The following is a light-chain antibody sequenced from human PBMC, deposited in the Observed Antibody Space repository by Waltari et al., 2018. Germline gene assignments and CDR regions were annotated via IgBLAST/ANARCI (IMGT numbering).Light chain of an antibody. J-gene: IGLJ3*02. CDR1: SSDVGSYDL. Sequence: QSALTQPASVSGSPGQSITISCTATSSDVGSYDLVSWYQQHPGRAPKLMSYEGSKRPAGVSNHFSGSKSGNTASLTISGLQAEDEADYYCCSYAGSNWVFGGGTKLTVL. CDR3: CSYAGSNWV. CDR2: EGS. V-gene: IGLV2-23*01.